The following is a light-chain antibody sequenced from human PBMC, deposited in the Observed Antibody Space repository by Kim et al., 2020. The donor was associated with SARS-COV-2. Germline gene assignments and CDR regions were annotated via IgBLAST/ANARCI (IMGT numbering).Light chain of an antibody. CDR2: KTS. CDR1: QTISNW. Sequence: GDRVTITCRASQTISNWLAWFQQKPGKAPKLLIYKTSNLETGVPSRFSGSVSGTEFTLTISSLQPDDSASYFCQQYNSWPYTFGQGTKL. V-gene: IGKV1-5*03. J-gene: IGKJ2*01. CDR3: QQYNSWPYT.